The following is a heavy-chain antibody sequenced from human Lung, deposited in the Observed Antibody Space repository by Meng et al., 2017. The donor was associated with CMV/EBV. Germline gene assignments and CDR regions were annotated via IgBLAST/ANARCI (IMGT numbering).Heavy chain of an antibody. CDR3: ARGGAGQQLYNYYYYYGMDV. D-gene: IGHD6-13*01. J-gene: IGHJ6*02. CDR1: GYSFTSYW. Sequence: ESXKISXKGSGYSFTSYWIGWVRQMPGKGLEWMGIIYPGDSDTRYSPSFQGQVTIPADKSISTAYLQWSSLKASDTAMYYCARGGAGQQLYNYYYYYGMDVWGQGXTVTVSS. CDR2: IYPGDSDT. V-gene: IGHV5-51*01.